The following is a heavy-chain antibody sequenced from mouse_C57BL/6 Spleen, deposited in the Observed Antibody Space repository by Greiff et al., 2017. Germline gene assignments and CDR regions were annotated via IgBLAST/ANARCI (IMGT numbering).Heavy chain of an antibody. CDR3: ARSGYSKKPAGFAY. D-gene: IGHD2-5*01. CDR2: IYPRSGNT. Sequence: QVQLKQPGAELARPGASVKLSCKASGYTFTSYGISWVKQRTGQGLEWIGEIYPRSGNTYYNEKFKGKDTLTADKSSSTAYMELHSLTSEDSAVYFGARSGYSKKPAGFAYWGQGTLVTVSA. V-gene: IGHV1-81*01. J-gene: IGHJ3*01. CDR1: GYTFTSYG.